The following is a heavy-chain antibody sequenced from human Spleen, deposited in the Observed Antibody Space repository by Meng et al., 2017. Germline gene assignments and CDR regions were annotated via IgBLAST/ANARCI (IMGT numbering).Heavy chain of an antibody. CDR3: AREVGYSVDP. D-gene: IGHD2-8*02. CDR1: GFTFSSYA. J-gene: IGHJ5*02. Sequence: GGSLRLSCAASGFTFSSYAMSWVRQAPGKGLEWVSAISSSGSTTYYADSVKGRFTISRDNAKNSLDLQMNSLRAEDTAVYYCAREVGYSVDPWGQGTLVTVSS. CDR2: ISSSGSTT. V-gene: IGHV3-23*01.